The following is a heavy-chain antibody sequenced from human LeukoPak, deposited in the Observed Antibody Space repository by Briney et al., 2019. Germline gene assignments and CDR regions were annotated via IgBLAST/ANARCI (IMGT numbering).Heavy chain of an antibody. V-gene: IGHV3-30-3*01. Sequence: TGGSLRLSCAASGFTFSSYAMHWVRQAPGKGLEWVAVISYDGSNKYYADSVKGRFTISRDNSKNTLYLQMNSLRAEDTAVYYCARDRRQSNYDFWSGSLFDYWGQGTLVTVSS. CDR1: GFTFSSYA. J-gene: IGHJ4*02. CDR2: ISYDGSNK. CDR3: ARDRRQSNYDFWSGSLFDY. D-gene: IGHD3-3*01.